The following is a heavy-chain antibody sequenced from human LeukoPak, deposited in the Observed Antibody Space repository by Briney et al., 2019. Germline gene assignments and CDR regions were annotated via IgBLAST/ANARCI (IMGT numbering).Heavy chain of an antibody. Sequence: SQTLSLTCTVSGGSISSGVSYWSWIRQPPGKGLEWIGYIYSSGSAYYNPSLKSRFTISVDTSKNQFSLRLSSVTDADTAVYYCARVLATAGNFPVDYWGQGTLVTVSS. CDR3: ARVLATAGNFPVDY. D-gene: IGHD6-13*01. J-gene: IGHJ4*02. CDR1: GGSISSGVSY. CDR2: IYSSGSA. V-gene: IGHV4-30-4*01.